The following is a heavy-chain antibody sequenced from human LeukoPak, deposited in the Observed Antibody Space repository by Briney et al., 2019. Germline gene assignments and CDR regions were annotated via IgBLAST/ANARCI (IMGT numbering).Heavy chain of an antibody. CDR1: GYSFSSYW. CDR3: ARLPYDRSGYPDY. D-gene: IGHD3-22*01. Sequence: GESLKISCKGSGYSFSSYWIGWVRQMPGKGLEWMGIIYPGDSDTGYSPSFQGQVTISADKSISTAYLQWSSLKASDTAIYYCARLPYDRSGYPDYWGQGTLVTVSS. CDR2: IYPGDSDT. J-gene: IGHJ4*02. V-gene: IGHV5-51*01.